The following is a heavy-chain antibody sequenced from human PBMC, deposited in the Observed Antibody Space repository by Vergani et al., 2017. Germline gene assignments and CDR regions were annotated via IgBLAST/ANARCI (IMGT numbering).Heavy chain of an antibody. CDR3: ARVNTETNGQLYYYYYMDV. D-gene: IGHD4-11*01. CDR2: IDHTGRP. J-gene: IGHJ6*03. CDR1: GGSFTSYH. Sequence: QVQLQQWGGGLLKPSETLSLTCVVNGGSFTSYHWTWIRQSPGAGLEWVGDIDHTGRPDYNPSLKSRLTMSVDKSRNQFSLTLNSVTATDTAIYFCARVNTETNGQLYYYYYMDVWVEGSAVTVS. V-gene: IGHV4-34*01.